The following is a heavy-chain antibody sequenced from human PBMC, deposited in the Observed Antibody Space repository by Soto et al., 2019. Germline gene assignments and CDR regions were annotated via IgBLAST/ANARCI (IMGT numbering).Heavy chain of an antibody. CDR1: GFSLSTSGVG. Sequence: QITLKESGPTLVKPTQTLTLTCTFSGFSLSTSGVGVGWIRQPPGKALEWLALIYWDDDKRYSPSLKSRLTITKDTSKHQVVLTMTNMDPVDTAIFYCAHSVVLLPAHNWFDPWGQGTLVTVSS. D-gene: IGHD2-2*01. CDR2: IYWDDDK. J-gene: IGHJ5*02. V-gene: IGHV2-5*02. CDR3: AHSVVLLPAHNWFDP.